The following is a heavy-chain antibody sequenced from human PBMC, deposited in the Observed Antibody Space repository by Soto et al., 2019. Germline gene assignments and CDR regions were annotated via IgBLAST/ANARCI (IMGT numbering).Heavy chain of an antibody. D-gene: IGHD2-21*02. V-gene: IGHV3-30*18. J-gene: IGHJ4*02. CDR1: GFTFSSYG. Sequence: QVQLVESGGGVVQPGRSLRLSCAASGFTFSSYGMHWVRQAPGKGLEWVAVISYDGSNKYYADSVKGRFTISRDNSKNPLYLQMNRLRAEDTAVYYCAEEGLAYCGGDCYPTYFDYWGQGSLVTVSS. CDR3: AEEGLAYCGGDCYPTYFDY. CDR2: ISYDGSNK.